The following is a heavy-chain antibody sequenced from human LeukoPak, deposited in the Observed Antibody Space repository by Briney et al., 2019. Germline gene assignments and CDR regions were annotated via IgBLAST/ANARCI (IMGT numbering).Heavy chain of an antibody. V-gene: IGHV3-30-3*01. Sequence: GRSLRLSCAASRFTFSSYAMHWVRQAPGKGLEWVAVISYDGSNKYYADSVKGRFTISRDNSKNTLYLQMNSLRAEDTAVYYCARDHYSYGPDYWGQGTLVTVSS. CDR3: ARDHYSYGPDY. CDR1: RFTFSSYA. CDR2: ISYDGSNK. J-gene: IGHJ4*02. D-gene: IGHD5-18*01.